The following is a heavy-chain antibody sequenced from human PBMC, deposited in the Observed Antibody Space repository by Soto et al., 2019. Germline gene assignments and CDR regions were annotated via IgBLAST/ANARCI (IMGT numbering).Heavy chain of an antibody. D-gene: IGHD6-13*01. CDR2: ISGSGGST. Sequence: QPXESLRLSCAASGFTFSSYAMSWVRQAPGKGLEWVSAISGSGGSTYYADSVKGRFTISRDNSKNTLYLQMNSLRAEDTAVYYCAKASIAAAGYPDYYYGMDVWGQGTTVTVSS. CDR3: AKASIAAAGYPDYYYGMDV. V-gene: IGHV3-23*01. J-gene: IGHJ6*02. CDR1: GFTFSSYA.